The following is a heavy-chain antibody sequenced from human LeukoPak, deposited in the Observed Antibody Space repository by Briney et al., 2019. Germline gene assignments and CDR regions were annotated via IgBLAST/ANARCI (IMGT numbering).Heavy chain of an antibody. CDR3: ATDFYDST. CDR2: IRSNSDGGTI. V-gene: IGHV3-15*07. J-gene: IGHJ5*02. CDR1: GFTFSNAW. D-gene: IGHD3-22*01. Sequence: GGSLRLSCATSGFTFSNAWMNWVRQAPGKGLEWVGRIRSNSDGGTIDYAAPVKGRFTLSRDDSKTTLYLQLNSLQTEDTAVYYCATDFYDSTWGQGTLVTVSS.